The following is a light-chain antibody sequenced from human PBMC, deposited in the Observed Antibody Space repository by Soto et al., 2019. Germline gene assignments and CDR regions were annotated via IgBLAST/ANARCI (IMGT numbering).Light chain of an antibody. J-gene: IGKJ1*01. CDR3: QQYNNWPRT. V-gene: IGKV3-15*01. CDR2: GAS. Sequence: EIVMSQSPVTLSVSPGERANLSCRASQGVSSNLGWYQQKPGQAPRLLIYGASTRATGIPARFSGSGSGTEFTLTISSLQSEDFAVYYCQQYNNWPRTFGQGTKVEIK. CDR1: QGVSSN.